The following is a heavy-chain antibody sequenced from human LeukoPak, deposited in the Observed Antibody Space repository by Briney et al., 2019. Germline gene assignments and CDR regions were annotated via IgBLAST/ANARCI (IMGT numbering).Heavy chain of an antibody. D-gene: IGHD3-16*01. CDR2: IRHGGSEK. Sequence: GGSLRLSCAASGFIFTTHGMHWVRRAPGKGLEWVAFIRHGGSEKKYADSVKGRFTVSRDNSKNTVFLQMNSLRIEDTAVYYCAKDFGGGSWCFDHWGQGTLVTVSS. V-gene: IGHV3-30*02. CDR1: GFIFTTHG. J-gene: IGHJ4*02. CDR3: AKDFGGGSWCFDH.